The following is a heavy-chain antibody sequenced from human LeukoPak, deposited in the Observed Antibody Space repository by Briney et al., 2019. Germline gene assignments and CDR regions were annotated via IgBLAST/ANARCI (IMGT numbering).Heavy chain of an antibody. CDR3: ARTRYCSSTSCYHGYYYYYYMDV. D-gene: IGHD2-2*01. CDR2: IIPIFGTA. V-gene: IGHV1-69*05. Sequence: SVKVPCKASGGTFSSYAISWVRQAPGQGLEWMGGIIPIFGTANYAQKFQGRVTITTDESTSTAYMELSSLRSEDTAVYYCARTRYCSSTSCYHGYYYYYYMDVWGKGTTVTVSS. J-gene: IGHJ6*03. CDR1: GGTFSSYA.